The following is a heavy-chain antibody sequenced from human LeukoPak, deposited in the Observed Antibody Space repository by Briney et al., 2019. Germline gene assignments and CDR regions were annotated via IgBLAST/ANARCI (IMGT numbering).Heavy chain of an antibody. J-gene: IGHJ6*03. D-gene: IGHD1-1*01. CDR3: AKPHTTGNNHYYYLDG. CDR2: ISSSGAST. V-gene: IGHV3-23*01. CDR1: GFTFSNYA. Sequence: PGGSLRLSCVASGFTFSNYAMSWVRQAPGKGLEWVSAISSSGASTFYADSVKGRFTISRDNSKNTLYLQMNSLRAEDTAVYYCAKPHTTGNNHYYYLDGWRKGTTVSVCS.